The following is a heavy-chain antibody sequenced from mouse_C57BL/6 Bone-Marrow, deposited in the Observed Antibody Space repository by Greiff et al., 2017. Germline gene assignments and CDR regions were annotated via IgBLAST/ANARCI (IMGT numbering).Heavy chain of an antibody. CDR2: ILPGSGST. D-gene: IGHD1-1*01. V-gene: IGHV1-9*01. CDR1: GYTFTGYW. CDR3: ASRVGYDGSSLDYYFDY. Sequence: VQLQQSGAELMKPGASVKLSCKATGYTFTGYWIEWVKQRPGHGLEWIGEILPGSGSTNYNEKFKGKATFTADTSSNTAYMQLSSLTTEDSAIYYCASRVGYDGSSLDYYFDYWGQGTTLTVSS. J-gene: IGHJ2*01.